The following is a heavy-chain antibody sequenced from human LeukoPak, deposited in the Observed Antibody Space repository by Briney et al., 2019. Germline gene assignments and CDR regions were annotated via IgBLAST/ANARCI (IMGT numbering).Heavy chain of an antibody. D-gene: IGHD5-18*01. CDR2: ISAYNGNT. CDR1: GYTFTSYG. CDR3: ARAVDSYGYVPYYYYYYYMDV. J-gene: IGHJ6*03. Sequence: ASVKASCKASGYTFTSYGISWVRQAPGQGLEWMGWISAYNGNTNYAQKLRGRVTMTTDTSTSTAYMELRSLRSDDTAVYYCARAVDSYGYVPYYYYYYYMDVWGKGTTVTISS. V-gene: IGHV1-18*01.